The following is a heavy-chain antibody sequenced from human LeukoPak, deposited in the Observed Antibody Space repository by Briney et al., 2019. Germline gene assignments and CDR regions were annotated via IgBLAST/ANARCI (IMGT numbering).Heavy chain of an antibody. Sequence: ASVKVSCKASGGTFSSYAISWVRQAPGQGLEWMGGIIPIFGTANYAQKFQGRVTITADESTSTAYMELSSLRSEDTAVYYCARDLGFGENWFDPRGQGTLVTVSS. CDR2: IIPIFGTA. D-gene: IGHD3-10*01. CDR3: ARDLGFGENWFDP. CDR1: GGTFSSYA. V-gene: IGHV1-69*13. J-gene: IGHJ5*02.